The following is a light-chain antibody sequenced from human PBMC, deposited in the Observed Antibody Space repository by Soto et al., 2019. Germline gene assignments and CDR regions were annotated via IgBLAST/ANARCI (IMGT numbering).Light chain of an antibody. CDR2: DAS. Sequence: DIHLTQSPSTLSASVGERVTITCRASQSISTWMSWYQQKPGKAPNLLIYDASTLQSGVPSRFSGSGSGTEFTLTISSLQPEDFATYYCQQYESSSWTFSQGTKVEIK. CDR1: QSISTW. V-gene: IGKV1-5*01. J-gene: IGKJ1*01. CDR3: QQYESSSWT.